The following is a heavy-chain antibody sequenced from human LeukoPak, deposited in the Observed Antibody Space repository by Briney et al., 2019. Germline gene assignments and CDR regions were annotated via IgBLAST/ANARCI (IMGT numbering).Heavy chain of an antibody. CDR1: GGSISGYY. J-gene: IGHJ4*02. CDR2: INHSGST. D-gene: IGHD1-26*01. V-gene: IGHV4-34*01. CDR3: ARRDPVGASLIDY. Sequence: SETLSLTCTVSGGSISGYYWSWIRQPPGKGLEWIGEINHSGSTNYNPSLKSRVTISVDTSKNQFSLKLSSVTAADTAVYYCARRDPVGASLIDYWGQGTLVTVSS.